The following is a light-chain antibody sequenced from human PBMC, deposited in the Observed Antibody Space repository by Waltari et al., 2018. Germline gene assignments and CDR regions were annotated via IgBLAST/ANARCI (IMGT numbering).Light chain of an antibody. J-gene: IGKJ1*01. CDR2: WAT. CDR1: QTLLFDSDKKNY. CDR3: HQYVTAPWT. V-gene: IGKV4-1*01. Sequence: DIVVTLSPDSLTVSLGERATINCKSSQTLLFDSDKKNYMAWYQQKPGLPPRLLVYWATTRQPGVPDRFSGSGSGTDFSLTIDNLQPEDVAVYYCHQYVTAPWTFGQGTRLEI.